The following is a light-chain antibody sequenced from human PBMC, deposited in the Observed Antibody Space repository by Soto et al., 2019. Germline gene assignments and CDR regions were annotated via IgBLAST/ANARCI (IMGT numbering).Light chain of an antibody. Sequence: DIQMTQPPSSLSASIGDSVTITCRASQTIIGYLNWYQQKPGKAPRLLINAASNLQSGVPSRFRGSGSETDFTLTLTSLQPEDFATYYCQQSYTTPRTFGQGTKVDI. CDR1: QTIIGY. V-gene: IGKV1-39*01. J-gene: IGKJ1*01. CDR3: QQSYTTPRT. CDR2: AAS.